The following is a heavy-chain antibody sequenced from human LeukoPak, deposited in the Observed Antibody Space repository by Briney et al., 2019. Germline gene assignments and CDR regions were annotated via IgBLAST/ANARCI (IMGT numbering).Heavy chain of an antibody. CDR3: ARDLETDISDAFDI. D-gene: IGHD3-9*01. CDR1: GFSVSSDY. J-gene: IGHJ3*02. CDR2: LYSGGTT. Sequence: TGGSLRLSCAAPGFSVSSDYMSWVRQAPGKGLQWVSALYSGGTTYYADSVKGRFTISRDNSKNTLYLQMNSLRAEDTAVYYCARDLETDISDAFDIWGQGTMVTVSS. V-gene: IGHV3-66*01.